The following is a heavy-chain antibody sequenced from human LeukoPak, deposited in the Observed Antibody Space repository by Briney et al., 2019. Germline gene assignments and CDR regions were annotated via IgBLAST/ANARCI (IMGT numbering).Heavy chain of an antibody. CDR1: GGSISSYY. CDR3: ARDKHSSSWYDAFDI. Sequence: SETLSLTCTVSGGSISSYYWSWIRQPPGKGLEWIGYIYYSGSTNYNPSLKSRVTMSVDTSKNQFSLKLSSVTAADTAVYYCARDKHSSSWYDAFDIWGQGTMVTVSS. J-gene: IGHJ3*02. D-gene: IGHD6-13*01. CDR2: IYYSGST. V-gene: IGHV4-59*12.